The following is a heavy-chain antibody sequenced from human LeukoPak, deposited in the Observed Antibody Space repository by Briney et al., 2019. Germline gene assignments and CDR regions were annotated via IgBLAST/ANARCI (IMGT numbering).Heavy chain of an antibody. CDR3: AKETVAAPPIDY. CDR2: ISGSAYST. J-gene: IGHJ4*02. Sequence: GGSLRLSCAASGFTFSSYWLSWVRQPPGKGLEWVSAISGSAYSTYYADSVKGRFTISRDNSKNTLYLQMNSLRAEDTVVYYCAKETVAAPPIDYWGQGTLVTVSS. CDR1: GFTFSSYW. V-gene: IGHV3-23*01. D-gene: IGHD6-19*01.